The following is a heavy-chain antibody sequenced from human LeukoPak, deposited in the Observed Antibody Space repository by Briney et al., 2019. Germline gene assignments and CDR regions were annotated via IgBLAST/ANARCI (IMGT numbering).Heavy chain of an antibody. Sequence: PSGRSLRLPCAASGFTFSSYGMHWVRQAPGKGLEWVAVISYDGSNKYYADSVKGRFTISRDNSKNTLYLQMNSLRAEDTAVYYCAKTPVAYCGGDCGYYFDYWGQGTLVTVSS. CDR1: GFTFSSYG. V-gene: IGHV3-30*18. CDR2: ISYDGSNK. D-gene: IGHD2-21*02. J-gene: IGHJ4*02. CDR3: AKTPVAYCGGDCGYYFDY.